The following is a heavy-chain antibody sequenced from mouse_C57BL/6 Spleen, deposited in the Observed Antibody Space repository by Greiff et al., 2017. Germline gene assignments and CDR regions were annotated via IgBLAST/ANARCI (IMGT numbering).Heavy chain of an antibody. CDR3: GRGDYDYPYAMDY. CDR1: GYTFTDHI. J-gene: IGHJ4*01. CDR2: IYPVSGET. Sequence: QVHVKQSGAELASPGASVTLSCKASGYTFTDHIMNWVKKRPGQGLEWIGRIYPVSGETNYNQKFMGKATFSVDRSSSTVYMVLNSLTSEDPAVYYCGRGDYDYPYAMDYWGQGTSVTVSS. V-gene: IGHV1-11*01. D-gene: IGHD2-4*01.